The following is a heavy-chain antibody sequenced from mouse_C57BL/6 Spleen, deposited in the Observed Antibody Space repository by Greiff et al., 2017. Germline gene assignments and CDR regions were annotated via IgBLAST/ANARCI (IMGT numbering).Heavy chain of an antibody. Sequence: DVKLVESGGGLVQPGGSMKLSCVASGFTFSNYWMNWVRQSPEKGLEWVAQIRLKSDNYATHYAASVKGRFTISRDDSKSSVYLQMNNLRSDDTGIYYCTPWYFDVWGTGTTVTVSS. J-gene: IGHJ1*03. CDR1: GFTFSNYW. CDR3: TPWYFDV. V-gene: IGHV6-3*01. CDR2: IRLKSDNYAT.